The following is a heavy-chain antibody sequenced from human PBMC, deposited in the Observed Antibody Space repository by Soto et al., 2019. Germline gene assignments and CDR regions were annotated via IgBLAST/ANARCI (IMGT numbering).Heavy chain of an antibody. J-gene: IGHJ5*02. CDR1: GYTFTTHG. CDR3: ARDLGYCRSGTCSREWFEP. D-gene: IGHD2-15*01. Sequence: QVQLVQSGAEVKQPGASVKVSCKASGYTFTTHGISWVRQVPGQGLEWMGWVRGDNGHTNYAQSLQGRVTMTTDTSTNSAYMELRSPSSDDTAVYYCARDLGYCRSGTCSREWFEPWGQGTLVTVSS. CDR2: VRGDNGHT. V-gene: IGHV1-18*01.